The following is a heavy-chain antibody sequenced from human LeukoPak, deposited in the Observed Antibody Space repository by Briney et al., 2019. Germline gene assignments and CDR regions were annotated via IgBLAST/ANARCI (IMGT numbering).Heavy chain of an antibody. CDR1: GFTFDDYA. Sequence: GGSLRLSCAASGFTFDDYAMHWVRQAPGKGLEWVSGISWNGGSIGYADSVKVRFIISRDYAKNSLYLEMNSLRAEDTALYYCAKDHGGNLDWYFDLWGRGTLVTVSS. D-gene: IGHD4-23*01. V-gene: IGHV3-9*01. J-gene: IGHJ2*01. CDR2: ISWNGGSI. CDR3: AKDHGGNLDWYFDL.